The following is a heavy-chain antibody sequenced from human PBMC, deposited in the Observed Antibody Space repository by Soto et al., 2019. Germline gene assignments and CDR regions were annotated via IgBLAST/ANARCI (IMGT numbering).Heavy chain of an antibody. CDR2: INPNSGGT. D-gene: IGHD1-26*01. Sequence: VASVKVSCKASGCTFTGYYMHWVRQAPGQGLEWMGWINPNSGGTNYAQKFQGRVTMTRDTSISTAYMELRRLRSDDTAVYYCARIKWEHPGYYNYDMDVWGQGTTVTVSS. CDR3: ARIKWEHPGYYNYDMDV. V-gene: IGHV1-2*02. J-gene: IGHJ6*02. CDR1: GCTFTGYY.